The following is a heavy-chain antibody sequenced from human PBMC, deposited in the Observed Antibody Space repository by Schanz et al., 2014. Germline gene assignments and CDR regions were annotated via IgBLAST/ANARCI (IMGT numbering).Heavy chain of an antibody. CDR2: IGNGGVTI. D-gene: IGHD4-17*01. V-gene: IGHV3-48*04. J-gene: IGHJ3*02. CDR3: ARKMKLGVYGGKGHDSLDI. Sequence: EVHLLESGGGLVEPGGSLRLSCATSGFSLDIFAVSWVRQAPGKGLEWVSYIGNGGVTIYYADSVKGRFTISRDNSKNSLYLQMNSLRAEDTAVYYCARKMKLGVYGGKGHDSLDIWGQGTMVTVSS. CDR1: GFSLDIFA.